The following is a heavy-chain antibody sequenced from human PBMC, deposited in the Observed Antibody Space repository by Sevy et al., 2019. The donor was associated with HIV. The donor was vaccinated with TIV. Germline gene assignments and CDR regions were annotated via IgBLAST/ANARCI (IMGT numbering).Heavy chain of an antibody. V-gene: IGHV4-39*01. J-gene: IGHJ4*02. CDR2: IYYSGST. CDR1: GGSISSSSYY. CDR3: ARMTKDRFFDY. Sequence: SETLSLTCTVSGGSISSSSYYWGWIRQPPGKGLEWIGSIYYSGSTYYNPSLKSRVTISVDTSKNQFSLKLSSVTAADTAVYYCARMTKDRFFDYWGQGTLVTVSS. D-gene: IGHD2-15*01.